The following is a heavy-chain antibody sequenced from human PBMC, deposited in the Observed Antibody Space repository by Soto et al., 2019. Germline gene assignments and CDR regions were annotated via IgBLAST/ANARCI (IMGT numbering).Heavy chain of an antibody. J-gene: IGHJ4*02. D-gene: IGHD4-17*01. CDR3: ARLLGAYGDYEYFDY. Sequence: GESLKISCKGSGYSFTSYWIGWVRQMPGKGLEWMGIIYPGDSDTRCSPAFQGQATISADKSISTAYLQWSSLKASDTAMYYCARLLGAYGDYEYFDYWGQGTLVTVSS. CDR2: IYPGDSDT. CDR1: GYSFTSYW. V-gene: IGHV5-51*01.